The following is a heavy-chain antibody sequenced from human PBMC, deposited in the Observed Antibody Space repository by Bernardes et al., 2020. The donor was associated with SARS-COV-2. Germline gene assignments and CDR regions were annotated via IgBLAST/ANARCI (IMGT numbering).Heavy chain of an antibody. V-gene: IGHV3-23*01. J-gene: IGHJ4*02. CDR1: GFTFSSYA. CDR2: ISFSGGNT. D-gene: IGHD2-15*01. Sequence: GSLRPSCAASGFTFSSYAMTWVRQAPGKGLEWVSSISFSGGNTNYADSVKGRFSVSRDNSKNTVSLQMNSLRAEDTAVYYCTKERLPGVVALSNWGQGTLVTVSS. CDR3: TKERLPGVVALSN.